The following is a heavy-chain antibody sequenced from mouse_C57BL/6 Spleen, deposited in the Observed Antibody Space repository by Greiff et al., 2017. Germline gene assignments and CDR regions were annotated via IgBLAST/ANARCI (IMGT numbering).Heavy chain of an antibody. D-gene: IGHD2-12*01. Sequence: EVNVVESEGGLVQPGSSMKLSCTASGFTFSDYYMAWVRQVPEKGLEWVANINYDGSSTYYLDSLKSRFIISRYNAKNILYLQMSSLKSEDTATYYCSREGGYYNMDYWGQGTTLTVSS. CDR2: INYDGSST. CDR3: SREGGYYNMDY. CDR1: GFTFSDYY. J-gene: IGHJ2*01. V-gene: IGHV5-16*01.